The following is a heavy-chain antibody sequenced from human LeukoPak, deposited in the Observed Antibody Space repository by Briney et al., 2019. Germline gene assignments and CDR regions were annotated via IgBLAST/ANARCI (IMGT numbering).Heavy chain of an antibody. Sequence: GGSLRLSCAASGFTVSSNYMSWVRQAPGKGLEWVSVNYSGGSTYYADSVKGRFTISRDNSKNTLYLQMNSLRAEDTAVYYCARTLEQGAFDIWGQGTMVTVSS. V-gene: IGHV3-53*01. CDR3: ARTLEQGAFDI. D-gene: IGHD1/OR15-1a*01. CDR1: GFTVSSNY. J-gene: IGHJ3*02. CDR2: NYSGGST.